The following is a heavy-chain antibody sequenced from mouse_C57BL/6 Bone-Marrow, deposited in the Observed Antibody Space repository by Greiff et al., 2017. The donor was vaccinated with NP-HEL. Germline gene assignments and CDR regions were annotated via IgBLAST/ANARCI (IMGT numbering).Heavy chain of an antibody. CDR1: GYTFTSYW. D-gene: IGHD1-1*01. CDR3: AGELLRFYYAMDY. CDR2: INPCSGYT. J-gene: IGHJ4*01. V-gene: IGHV1-7*01. Sequence: QVQLQQSGAELAKPGASVKLSCKASGYTFTSYWMHWVKQRPGPGLEWIGYINPCSGYTKYNQKFKDKATLTADKSSSTAYMQLSSLTYEDSAVYYSAGELLRFYYAMDYWDQGNAVTVSS.